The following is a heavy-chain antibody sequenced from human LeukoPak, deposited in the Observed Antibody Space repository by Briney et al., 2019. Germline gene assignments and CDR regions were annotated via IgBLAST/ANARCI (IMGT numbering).Heavy chain of an antibody. CDR3: AGGIAARPAVVDY. J-gene: IGHJ4*02. V-gene: IGHV4-34*01. CDR1: GGSFSGYY. CDR2: INHSGST. Sequence: PSETLSLTCAVYGGSFSGYYWSWIRQPPGKGLEWIGEINHSGSTNYNPSLKSRVTISVDTSKNQFSLKPSSVTAADTAVYYCAGGIAARPAVVDYWGQGTLVTVSS. D-gene: IGHD6-6*01.